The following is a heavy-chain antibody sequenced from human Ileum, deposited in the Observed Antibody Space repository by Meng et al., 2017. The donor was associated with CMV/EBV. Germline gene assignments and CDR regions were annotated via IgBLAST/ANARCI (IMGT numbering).Heavy chain of an antibody. J-gene: IGHJ4*02. CDR3: VSEPYDTLTGVPGWYFDT. V-gene: IGHV3-21*06. CDR2: ISSSGSWI. D-gene: IGHD3-9*01. CDR1: GFTFNSYS. Sequence: GESLKISCAASGFTFNSYSMNWVRQAPGKGLEWVSSISSSGSWIYYADSVKGRFTISRDNAKNSLYLQMNSLRPEDTAVYYCVSEPYDTLTGVPGWYFDTWGQGALVTVSS.